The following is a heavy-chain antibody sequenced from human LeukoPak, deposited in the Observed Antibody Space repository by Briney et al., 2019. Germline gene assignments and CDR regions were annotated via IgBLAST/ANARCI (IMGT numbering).Heavy chain of an antibody. J-gene: IGHJ4*02. CDR3: ARLAYCSSTICLSHFDY. CDR2: IKQDGSEK. V-gene: IGHV3-7*01. Sequence: GGSLRLSCAASGFTFSSYWMSWVRQAPGKGLEWVANIKQDGSEKYYVDSVKGRFTISRDNAKNSLYLQMNSLRAEDTSVYYCARLAYCSSTICLSHFDYWGLGTLVTVSS. CDR1: GFTFSSYW. D-gene: IGHD2-2*01.